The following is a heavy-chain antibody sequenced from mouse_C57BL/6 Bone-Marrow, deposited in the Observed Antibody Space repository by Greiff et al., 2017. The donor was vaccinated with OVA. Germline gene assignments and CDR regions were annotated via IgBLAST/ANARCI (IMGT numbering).Heavy chain of an antibody. J-gene: IGHJ2*01. Sequence: VQLQQSGAELVRPGASVKLSCTASGFNIKDDYMHWVKQRPDQGLEWIGWIDPENGDTEYASKFQGKATITADKSSNTAYLQLSSLTSEDTAVYYCTDVYTFDYWGQGTTLTVSS. V-gene: IGHV14-4*01. CDR1: GFNIKDDY. CDR3: TDVYTFDY. CDR2: IDPENGDT.